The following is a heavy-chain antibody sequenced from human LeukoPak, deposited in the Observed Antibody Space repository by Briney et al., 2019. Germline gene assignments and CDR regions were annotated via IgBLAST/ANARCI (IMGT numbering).Heavy chain of an antibody. V-gene: IGHV4-59*01. D-gene: IGHD6-13*01. CDR2: IYYSGST. J-gene: IGHJ4*02. CDR1: GGSISSYY. Sequence: ASETLSLTCTVSGGSISSYYWSWIRQPPGKGLEWIGYIYYSGSTNYNPSLKSRVTISVDTSKNQFSLKLSSVTAADTAVYYCASDPYRSSGFDYWGQGTLVTVSS. CDR3: ASDPYRSSGFDY.